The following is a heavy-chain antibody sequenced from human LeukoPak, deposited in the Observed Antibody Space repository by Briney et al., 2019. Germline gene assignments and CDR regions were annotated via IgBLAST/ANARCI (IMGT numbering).Heavy chain of an antibody. CDR3: AKDPHYYDSSGYFVY. CDR2: ISGSGGST. D-gene: IGHD3-22*01. Sequence: PEGSLRLSCAASGFTFSSYAMSWVRQAPGKGLEWVSAISGSGGSTYYADSVKGRFTISRDNSKNTLYLQMNSLRAEDTAVYYCAKDPHYYDSSGYFVYWGQGTLVTVSS. J-gene: IGHJ4*02. CDR1: GFTFSSYA. V-gene: IGHV3-23*01.